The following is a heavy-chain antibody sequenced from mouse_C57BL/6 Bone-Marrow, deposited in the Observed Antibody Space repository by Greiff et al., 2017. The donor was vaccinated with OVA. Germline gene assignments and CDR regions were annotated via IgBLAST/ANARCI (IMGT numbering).Heavy chain of an antibody. CDR1: GFTFTDYY. V-gene: IGHV7-3*01. Sequence: EVNVVESGGGLVQPGGSLSLSCAASGFTFTDYYMSWVRQPPGKALEWLGFIRNKANGYTTEYSASVKGRFTISRDNSQSILYLQMNALRAEDSATYYCARYPSLLNYFDDWGQGTTLTVSS. D-gene: IGHD2-1*01. CDR3: ARYPSLLNYFDD. CDR2: IRNKANGYTT. J-gene: IGHJ2*01.